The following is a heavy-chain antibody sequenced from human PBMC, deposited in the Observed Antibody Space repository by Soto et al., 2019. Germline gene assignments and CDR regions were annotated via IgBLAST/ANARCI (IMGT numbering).Heavy chain of an antibody. CDR1: GGSISSINDY. Sequence: SETLSLTCTVSGGSISSINDYWGWIRQPPGKGLEWIGYIYYSGSTHYNPSLKSRVTISVDTSKNQFSLKLSSVTAADTAVYYCARGKIAAPPYYYYGMDVWGQGTTVTVSS. J-gene: IGHJ6*02. CDR3: ARGKIAAPPYYYYGMDV. CDR2: IYYSGST. D-gene: IGHD6-25*01. V-gene: IGHV4-30-4*08.